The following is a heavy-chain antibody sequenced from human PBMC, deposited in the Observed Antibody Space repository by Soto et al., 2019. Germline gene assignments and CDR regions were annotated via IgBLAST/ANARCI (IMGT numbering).Heavy chain of an antibody. D-gene: IGHD4-17*01. CDR3: ANTNDYGDNWFDP. CDR2: IYHSGST. J-gene: IGHJ5*02. Sequence: SETLSLTCAVSGGSISSSNWWSWVRQPPGKGLEWIGEIYHSGSTNYNPSLKSRVTISVDKSKNQFSLKLSSVTAADTAVYYCANTNDYGDNWFDPWGQGTLVTVSS. V-gene: IGHV4-4*02. CDR1: GGSISSSNW.